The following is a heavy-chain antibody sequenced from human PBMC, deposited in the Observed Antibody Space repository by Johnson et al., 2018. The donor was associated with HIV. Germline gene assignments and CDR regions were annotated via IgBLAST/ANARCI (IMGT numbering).Heavy chain of an antibody. CDR2: INWNGGST. V-gene: IGHV3-NL1*01. CDR1: GFIFSSYS. J-gene: IGHJ3*02. CDR3: ARELPSYDILTGPGAFDI. Sequence: QVLLVESGGGLVQPGGSLRLSCAASGFIFSSYSMNWVRQAPGKGLEWVSGINWNGGSTGYADSVKGRFTISRDNSKNTLYLQMNSLRAEDTAVYYCARELPSYDILTGPGAFDIWGQGTMVTVSS. D-gene: IGHD3-9*01.